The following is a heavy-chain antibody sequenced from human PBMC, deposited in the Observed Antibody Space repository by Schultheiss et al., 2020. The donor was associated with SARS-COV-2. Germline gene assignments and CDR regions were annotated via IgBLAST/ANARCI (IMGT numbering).Heavy chain of an antibody. D-gene: IGHD3-3*01. Sequence: GGSLRLSCAASGFTVSSNYMSWVRQAPGKGLEWVSAISGSGGSTYYADSVKGRFTISRDNSKNTLYLQMNSLRAEDTAVYYCASVGTIFGVAHHDYWGQGTLVTVSS. CDR3: ASVGTIFGVAHHDY. CDR1: GFTVSSNY. CDR2: ISGSGGST. V-gene: IGHV3-23*01. J-gene: IGHJ4*02.